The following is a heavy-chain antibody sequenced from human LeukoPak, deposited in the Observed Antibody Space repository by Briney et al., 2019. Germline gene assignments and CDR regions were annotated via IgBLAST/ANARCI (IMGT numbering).Heavy chain of an antibody. J-gene: IGHJ5*02. CDR1: GFTFSSYS. CDR2: ISSSSSYI. D-gene: IGHD6-13*01. V-gene: IGHV3-21*01. CDR3: AREGSSWLNWFDP. Sequence: GGSLRLSCAASGFTFSSYSMNWVRQAPGKGLEWVSSISSSSSYIYYADSVKGRLTISRDNAKNSLYLQMNSLRAEDTAVYYCAREGSSWLNWFDPWGQGTLVTVSS.